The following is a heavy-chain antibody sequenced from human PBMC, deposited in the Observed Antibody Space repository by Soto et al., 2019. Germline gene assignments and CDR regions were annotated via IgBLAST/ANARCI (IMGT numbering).Heavy chain of an antibody. V-gene: IGHV1-18*01. CDR1: GYTFTSYG. CDR2: ISAHNGNT. J-gene: IGHJ4*02. D-gene: IGHD1-1*01. Sequence: QVHLVQSGAEVKKPGASVKVSCKASGYTFTSYGITWVRQAPGQGLEWMGWISAHNGNTDYAQKLQGRVIVTRDTSTSTAYMELRSLISDDTAVYYSARGRYADYWGQGALVTVSS. CDR3: ARGRYADY.